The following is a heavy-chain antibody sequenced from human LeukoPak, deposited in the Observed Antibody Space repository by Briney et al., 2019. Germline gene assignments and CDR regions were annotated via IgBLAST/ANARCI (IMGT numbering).Heavy chain of an antibody. CDR3: ARDRGRVVVTATTFDY. Sequence: GASVKVSCKASGYTFTSYGISWVRQAPGQGLEWMGWISAYNGNTNYAQKLQGRVTMTTDTSTSTAYMELRSLRSDDTAVYYCARDRGRVVVTATTFDYWGQGILVTVSS. V-gene: IGHV1-18*01. CDR2: ISAYNGNT. D-gene: IGHD2-21*02. J-gene: IGHJ4*02. CDR1: GYTFTSYG.